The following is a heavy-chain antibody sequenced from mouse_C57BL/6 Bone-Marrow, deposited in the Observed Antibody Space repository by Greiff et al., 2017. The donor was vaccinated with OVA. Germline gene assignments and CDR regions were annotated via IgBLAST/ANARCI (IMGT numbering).Heavy chain of an antibody. CDR3: ASQLGAY. J-gene: IGHJ3*01. D-gene: IGHD4-1*02. CDR2: IRNKANGYTT. CDR1: GFTFTDYY. Sequence: EVKLMEPGGGLVQPGGSLSLSCAASGFTFTDYYMSWVRQPPGKALEWLGFIRNKANGYTTEYSASVKGRFTISRDNSQSILYLQMNALRAEDSATYYCASQLGAYWGKGTQGTVSA. V-gene: IGHV7-3*01.